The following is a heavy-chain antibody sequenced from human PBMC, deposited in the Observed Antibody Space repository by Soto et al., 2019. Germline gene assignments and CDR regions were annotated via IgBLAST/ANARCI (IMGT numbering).Heavy chain of an antibody. CDR2: ILHDGSNE. CDR1: VFTFSHYG. CDR3: ARDHGGPNFDFIFDP. Sequence: LRLSCAAPVFTFSHYGMHWVRQATGKGLELVAHILHDGSNEYYADSVNFRFTISIDNSKNTLFLQMNSLTGDDTAVYYSARDHGGPNFDFIFDPWGQGALVPLP. D-gene: IGHD3-9*01. J-gene: IGHJ4*03. V-gene: IGHV3-30*03.